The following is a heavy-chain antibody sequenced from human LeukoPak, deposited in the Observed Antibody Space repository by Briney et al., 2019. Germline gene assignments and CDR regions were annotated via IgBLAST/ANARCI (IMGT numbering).Heavy chain of an antibody. Sequence: PSETLSLTCTVSGGSISGYYWSWFRQPPGKEVEWIGYIHYSGTTNYNPSLRSRVTISVDTSKNHFSLKLSSVTAADTAVYHCARQLGYGMDVWGQGTTVTVSS. J-gene: IGHJ6*02. CDR2: IHYSGTT. CDR1: GGSISGYY. V-gene: IGHV4-59*08. CDR3: ARQLGYGMDV.